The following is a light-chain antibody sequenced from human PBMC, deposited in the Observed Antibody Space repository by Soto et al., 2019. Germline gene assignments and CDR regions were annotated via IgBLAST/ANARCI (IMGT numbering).Light chain of an antibody. CDR1: QGISVW. CDR3: QQYYTWPIT. J-gene: IGKJ4*01. Sequence: DTQMTQSPSSVSAAVGDTVTITCRPSQGISVWLAWYQVKPGQAPKLLIYATSRIHGVPSRFAGSGFETDFTLTINNLQPEDSAIYYCQQYYTWPITFGGGTKVYIK. V-gene: IGKV1-12*01. CDR2: ATS.